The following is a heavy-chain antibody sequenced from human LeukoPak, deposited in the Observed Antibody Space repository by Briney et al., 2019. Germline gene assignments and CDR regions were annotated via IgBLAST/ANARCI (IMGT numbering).Heavy chain of an antibody. CDR1: GGSFSGYY. D-gene: IGHD4-17*01. Sequence: KASETLSLTCAVYGGSFSGYYWSWIRQPPGKGLEWIGEINHSGSTNYNPSLKSRVTISVDTSKNQFSLKLSSVTAADTAVYYCASVGDGDYGVFFDYWGQGTLVTVSS. CDR3: ASVGDGDYGVFFDY. CDR2: INHSGST. J-gene: IGHJ4*02. V-gene: IGHV4-34*01.